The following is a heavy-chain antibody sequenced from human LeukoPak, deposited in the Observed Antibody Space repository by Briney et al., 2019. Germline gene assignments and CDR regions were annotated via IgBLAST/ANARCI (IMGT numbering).Heavy chain of an antibody. CDR2: IIPIFGTA. D-gene: IGHD5-18*01. J-gene: IGHJ6*03. CDR3: ARDTLRGYSYGYYYYYYMDV. CDR1: GGTFSSYT. V-gene: IGHV1-69*06. Sequence: ASVKVSCKASGGTFSSYTISWVRQAPGQGLEWMGGIIPIFGTANYAQKFQGRVTITADKSTSTAYMELSSLRSEDTAVYYCARDTLRGYSYGYYYYYYMDVWGKGTTVTVSS.